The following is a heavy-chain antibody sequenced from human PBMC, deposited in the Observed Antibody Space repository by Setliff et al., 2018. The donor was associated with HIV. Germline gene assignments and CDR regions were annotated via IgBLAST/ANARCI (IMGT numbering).Heavy chain of an antibody. D-gene: IGHD3-3*01. J-gene: IGHJ5*02. V-gene: IGHV4-34*01. CDR3: ARGGDFWSGYHGRALPT. CDR1: GESFSGYY. CDR2: IDHSGTT. Sequence: PSETLSLTCAVIGESFSGYYWTWIRQPPGKGLEWIGEIDHSGTTGYNPSLESRVTISVDTSKNHFSLKLTSVTAADTAVYYCARGGDFWSGYHGRALPTWGQGTLVTVSS.